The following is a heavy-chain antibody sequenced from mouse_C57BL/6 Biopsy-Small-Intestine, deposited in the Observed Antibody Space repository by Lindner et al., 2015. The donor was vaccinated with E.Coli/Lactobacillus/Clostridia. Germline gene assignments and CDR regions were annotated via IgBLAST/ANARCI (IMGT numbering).Heavy chain of an antibody. J-gene: IGHJ4*01. CDR1: GFNIKDDY. CDR2: IDPENGDT. Sequence: VQLQESGAELVRPGASVKLSCTASGFNIKDDYMHWVKQRPEQGLEWIGWIDPENGDTEYASKFQGKATITADTSSNTAYLQLSSLTSEDTAVYYCTFYSNYVGYAMDYWGQGTSVTVSS. CDR3: TFYSNYVGYAMDY. V-gene: IGHV14-4*01. D-gene: IGHD2-5*01.